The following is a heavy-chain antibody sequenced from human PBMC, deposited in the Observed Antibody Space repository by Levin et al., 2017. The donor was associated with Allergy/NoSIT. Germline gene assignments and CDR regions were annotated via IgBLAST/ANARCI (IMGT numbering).Heavy chain of an antibody. J-gene: IGHJ5*02. CDR2: ISYTGTT. D-gene: IGHD1-26*01. V-gene: IGHV4-39*02. Sequence: ESLKISCTVSGGSISSNNYYWGWIRQPPGKGLEWIGSISYTGTTYYNPSLKSRVTISVDTSKNHFSLKLSSVTAADTAVYYCARRVNAIVGASGGVDPWGQGTLVTVSS. CDR1: GGSISSNNYY. CDR3: ARRVNAIVGASGGVDP.